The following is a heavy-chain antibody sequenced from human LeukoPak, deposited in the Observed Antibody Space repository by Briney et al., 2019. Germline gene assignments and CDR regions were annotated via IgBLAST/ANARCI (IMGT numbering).Heavy chain of an antibody. CDR1: GYTFTSYG. Sequence: ASVKVSCKASGYTFTSYGISWVRQAPGQGLEWMGWISAYNGNTNYAQKLQGRVTMTTDTSTSTAYMELRSLRSDDTAVYYCAIPDYYDSSGYYYGLGYWGQGTLVTVPS. CDR2: ISAYNGNT. CDR3: AIPDYYDSSGYYYGLGY. V-gene: IGHV1-18*01. D-gene: IGHD3-22*01. J-gene: IGHJ4*02.